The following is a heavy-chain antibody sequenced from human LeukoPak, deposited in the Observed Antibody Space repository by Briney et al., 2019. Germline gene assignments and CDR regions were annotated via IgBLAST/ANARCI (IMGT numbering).Heavy chain of an antibody. CDR3: ARVVLGGYITNPFDY. CDR2: ISAYNGNT. Sequence: ASVKVSCKASGYTFTSYGMSWVRQAPGQGLEWMGWISAYNGNTNYAQKLQGRVTMTTDTSTSTAYMELRSLRSDDTAVYYCARVVLGGYITNPFDYWGQGTLVTVSS. J-gene: IGHJ4*02. V-gene: IGHV1-18*01. CDR1: GYTFTSYG. D-gene: IGHD3-16*01.